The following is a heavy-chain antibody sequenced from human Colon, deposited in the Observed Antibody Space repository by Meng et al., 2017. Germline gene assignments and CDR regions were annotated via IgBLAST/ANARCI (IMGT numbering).Heavy chain of an antibody. CDR2: IMPSVGDA. D-gene: IGHD3-22*01. CDR3: VRDGGYYDFDY. J-gene: IGHJ4*02. Sequence: VQVGQFGADVKKPWASGKVSCKSSGYTFIDSHVHWVRQAPGQGLEWMGRIMPSVGDASSAEKFQGRLTLTWDTSIDTAYMDLSSLRSDDSAIYYCVRDGGYYDFDYWGQGTLVTVSS. V-gene: IGHV1-2*06. CDR1: GYTFIDSH.